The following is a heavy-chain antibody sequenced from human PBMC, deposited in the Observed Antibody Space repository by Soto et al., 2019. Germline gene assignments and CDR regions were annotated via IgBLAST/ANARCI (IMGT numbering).Heavy chain of an antibody. CDR2: ISGSGGST. V-gene: IGHV3-23*01. J-gene: IGHJ4*02. D-gene: IGHD6-13*01. Sequence: EVQLLESGGGLVQPGGSLRLSCAASGFTFSSYAMSWVRQAPGKGLEWVSAISGSGGSTYYADSVKGRFTISSDNSKNTLYLKMNNLGAEDTAVYYCAYSSTPFDYWGQGTLVTVSS. CDR1: GFTFSSYA. CDR3: AYSSTPFDY.